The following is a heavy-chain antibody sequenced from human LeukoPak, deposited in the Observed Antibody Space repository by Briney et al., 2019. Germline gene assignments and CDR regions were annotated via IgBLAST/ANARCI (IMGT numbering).Heavy chain of an antibody. D-gene: IGHD6-13*01. CDR3: ARVTNSSSWYAGGY. V-gene: IGHV7-4-1*02. CDR1: GYTFTSYA. Sequence: GASVKVSCKASGYTFTSYAMNWVRQAPGQGLEWMGWINTNTGNPTYAQGSTGRFVFSLDTSVSTAYLQISSLKAEDTAVYYCARVTNSSSWYAGGYWGQGTLVTVSS. J-gene: IGHJ4*02. CDR2: INTNTGNP.